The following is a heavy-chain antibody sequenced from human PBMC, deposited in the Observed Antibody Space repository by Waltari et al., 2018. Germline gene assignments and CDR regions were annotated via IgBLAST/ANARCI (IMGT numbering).Heavy chain of an antibody. J-gene: IGHJ4*02. CDR3: AKDSHVVPAAIYDY. V-gene: IGHV3-23*01. CDR1: GFTFRNYA. CDR2: ISGSGGTT. D-gene: IGHD2-2*01. Sequence: DVQLLESGGGWVQPGGSLRLSCAASGFTFRNYALTWGGQAPGKGLEWGSAISGSGGTTYYADSVKGQFTISRDNSKNTLYLQMNSLRAEDTAVYYCAKDSHVVPAAIYDYWGQGTLVTVSS.